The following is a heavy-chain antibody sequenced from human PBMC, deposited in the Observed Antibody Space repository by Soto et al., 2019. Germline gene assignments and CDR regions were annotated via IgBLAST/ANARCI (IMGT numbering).Heavy chain of an antibody. CDR2: IISSGSTI. V-gene: IGHV3-48*03. J-gene: IGHJ6*02. D-gene: IGHD2-15*01. CDR3: AREHCSGGSCYGMDV. Sequence: PGRSLRLSCAASGFTFSSYDMHWFRQATGKGLEWVSYIISSGSTIYYADSVKGRFTISRDNAKNSLYLQMNSLRAEDTAVYYCAREHCSGGSCYGMDVWGQGTTVTVSS. CDR1: GFTFSSYD.